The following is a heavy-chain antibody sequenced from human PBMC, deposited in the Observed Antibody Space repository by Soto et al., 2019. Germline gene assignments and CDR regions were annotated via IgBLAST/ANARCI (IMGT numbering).Heavy chain of an antibody. CDR1: GFTFSGYC. CDR3: ARDLVSGSGSLGH. J-gene: IGHJ4*02. D-gene: IGHD3-10*01. Sequence: EVQLVESGGGLVQPGGSLRLSCAASGFTFSGYCMHWVRQAPGKGLVWVSRIYNDGGGASYADVVKGRFTISRDNAKNTLFLQMNSLRDEDTAVYYCARDLVSGSGSLGHWGRGTLVTVSS. CDR2: IYNDGGGA. V-gene: IGHV3-74*01.